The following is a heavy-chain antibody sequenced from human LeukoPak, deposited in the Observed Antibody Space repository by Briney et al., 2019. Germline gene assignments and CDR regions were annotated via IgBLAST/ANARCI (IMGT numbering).Heavy chain of an antibody. CDR1: GFTFSGSA. D-gene: IGHD3-22*01. V-gene: IGHV3-73*01. CDR2: IRSKANSYAT. J-gene: IGHJ4*02. CDR3: TRQELSGYYY. Sequence: GGSLRLSCAASGFTFSGSAMHWVRQASGEGLEWVGRIRSKANSYATAYAASVKGRFTISRDDSKNTAYLQMNSLKTEDTAVYYCTRQELSGYYYWGQGTLVTVSS.